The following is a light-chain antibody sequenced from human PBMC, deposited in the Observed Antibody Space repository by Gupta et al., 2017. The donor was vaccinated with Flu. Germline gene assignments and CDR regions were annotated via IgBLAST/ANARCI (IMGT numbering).Light chain of an antibody. CDR2: GTS. J-gene: IGKJ2*01. CDR3: QQDGTSLHT. V-gene: IGKV3-20*01. CDR1: QSVSSTD. Sequence: GTRSLCPGERATLSCKASQSVSSTDLTGYQQKPGQATRLLIYGTSSRATGIPDRFSGSGSGTDFTLTISRLEPEDFAVYYCQQDGTSLHTFGEGTKVEIK.